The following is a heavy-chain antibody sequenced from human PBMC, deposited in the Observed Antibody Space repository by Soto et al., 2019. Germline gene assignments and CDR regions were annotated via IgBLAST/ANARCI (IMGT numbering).Heavy chain of an antibody. CDR1: GDSMNTNNW. D-gene: IGHD3-22*01. Sequence: SSETLSLTCAVFGDSMNTNNWCSCVRQTPGKGLEWIGEINHSGSTNYNPSLKSRVTISVDTSKNQFSLKLSSVTAADTAVYYCARGPSYYYDSSGYYYSPYLDYWGQGTLVTVSS. CDR2: INHSGST. CDR3: ARGPSYYYDSSGYYYSPYLDY. V-gene: IGHV4-4*02. J-gene: IGHJ4*02.